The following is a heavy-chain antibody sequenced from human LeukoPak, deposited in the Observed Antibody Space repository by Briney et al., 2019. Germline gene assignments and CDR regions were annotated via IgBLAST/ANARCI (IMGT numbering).Heavy chain of an antibody. D-gene: IGHD4-17*01. J-gene: IGHJ4*02. CDR3: ARDKSYGDSSDY. Sequence: GGSLRLSCAASGFTFSDYYMSWIRQAPGKGLEWVSYISSSDNTIYYADSVKGRFTMSRDNAKNLLYLQMNSLRAEDTAVYYCARDKSYGDSSDYWGQGTLVTVSS. CDR2: ISSSDNTI. CDR1: GFTFSDYY. V-gene: IGHV3-11*04.